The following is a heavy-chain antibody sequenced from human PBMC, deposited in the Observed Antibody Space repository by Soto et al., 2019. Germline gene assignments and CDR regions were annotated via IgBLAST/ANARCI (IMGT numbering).Heavy chain of an antibody. CDR1: GFTFNNYA. CDR2: ITGSGSDT. D-gene: IGHD3-10*01. Sequence: GGSLRLCCAASGFTFNNYAMGWARQAPGKGLEWVSAITGSGSDTYYLDSVKGRFTISRDNSKNTLFLQMNSLRAEDTAIYYCAKLGSSAWSPHYYFDYWGQGTLVTVSS. CDR3: AKLGSSAWSPHYYFDY. V-gene: IGHV3-23*01. J-gene: IGHJ4*02.